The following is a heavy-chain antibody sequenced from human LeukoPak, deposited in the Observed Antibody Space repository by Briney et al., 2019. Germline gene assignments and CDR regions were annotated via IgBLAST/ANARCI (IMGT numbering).Heavy chain of an antibody. Sequence: LGGSLRLSCAASGFTFSSYSMNWVRQAPGKGLEWVSSISSSSSYIYYADSVKGRFTISRDNAKNSLYLQMNSLRAEDTAIYYCTRVGYIDEGIDYWGQGTLVTVSS. CDR1: GFTFSSYS. CDR2: ISSSSSYI. CDR3: TRVGYIDEGIDY. D-gene: IGHD5-24*01. J-gene: IGHJ4*02. V-gene: IGHV3-21*01.